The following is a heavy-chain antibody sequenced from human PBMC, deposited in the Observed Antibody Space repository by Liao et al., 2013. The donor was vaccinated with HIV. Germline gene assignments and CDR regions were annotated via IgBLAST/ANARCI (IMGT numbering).Heavy chain of an antibody. V-gene: IGHV4-31*03. D-gene: IGHD5-24*01. J-gene: IGHJ4*02. CDR3: ARDVEMATAFDS. CDR2: INHSGTT. Sequence: QVQLQESGPGLVKPSQTLSLTCTVSGGSISSGSYYWTWIRQSPGKGLEWIGDINHSGTTNYSPSLKSRVTISVDTSNNQFSLKLSSVTAADTAAYYCARDVEMATAFDSWGQGTLVTVSS. CDR1: GGSISSGSYY.